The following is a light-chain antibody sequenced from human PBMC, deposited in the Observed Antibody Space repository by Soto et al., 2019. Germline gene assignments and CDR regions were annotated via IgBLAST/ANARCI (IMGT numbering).Light chain of an antibody. CDR2: DAS. Sequence: DIQMTQSPSTLSASIGYRVTITCRASESIRTWLAWYQHKPGKAPKFLIYDASSLESGVPSRFSGSGSGTNFTLTISSLQPEDFATYYCQQANSFPITFGQGTRLEIK. V-gene: IGKV1-12*01. CDR3: QQANSFPIT. J-gene: IGKJ5*01. CDR1: ESIRTW.